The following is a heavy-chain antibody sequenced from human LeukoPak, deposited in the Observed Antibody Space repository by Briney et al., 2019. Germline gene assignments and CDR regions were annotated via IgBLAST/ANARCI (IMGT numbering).Heavy chain of an antibody. Sequence: SETLSLTCTVSGGSISSSSYYWGWIRQPPGKGLEWIGSMYYSGSTYYNPSLKSRVTISVDTSKNQFSLKLSSVTAADTAVYYCARRGSSRYYYYYMDVWGKGTTVTVSS. V-gene: IGHV4-39*01. CDR3: ARRGSSRYYYYYMDV. J-gene: IGHJ6*03. CDR1: GGSISSSSYY. CDR2: MYYSGST.